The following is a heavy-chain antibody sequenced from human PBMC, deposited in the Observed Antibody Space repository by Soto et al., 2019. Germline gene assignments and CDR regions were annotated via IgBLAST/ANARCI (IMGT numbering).Heavy chain of an antibody. CDR3: AREAFLNSNYEYYFDY. D-gene: IGHD4-4*01. CDR2: IYYSGST. CDR1: GGSISSGGYY. V-gene: IGHV4-31*03. J-gene: IGHJ4*02. Sequence: SETLSLTCTVSGGSISSGGYYWSWIRQHPGKGLEWIGYIYYSGSTYYNPSLKSRVTISVDTSKNQFSLKLSSVTAADTAVYYCAREAFLNSNYEYYFDYWGQGTLVTVSS.